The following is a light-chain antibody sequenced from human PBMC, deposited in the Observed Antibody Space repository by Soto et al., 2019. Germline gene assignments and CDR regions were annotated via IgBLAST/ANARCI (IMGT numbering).Light chain of an antibody. J-gene: IGKJ4*01. V-gene: IGKV3-11*01. CDR2: DAS. CDR1: QSVSSY. Sequence: EIVLTQSPATLSLSPGERATLSCRASQSVSSYLAWYQQKPGQAPRLLIYDASNRATGIPARFSGSGSGSYFTLTISSLEPEDFAVYYYHQRSNCPPLTFGGGTKVEIK. CDR3: HQRSNCPPLT.